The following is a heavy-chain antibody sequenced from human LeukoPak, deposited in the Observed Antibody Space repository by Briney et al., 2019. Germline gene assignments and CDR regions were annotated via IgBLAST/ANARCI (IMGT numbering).Heavy chain of an antibody. CDR3: ARHGRRYYDTLTGYYEPPPYFDY. CDR1: SGSISTSNYY. Sequence: KPSETLSLTCTVSSGSISTSNYYWGWIRQPPGKGLEWIGRMFYSGSTYYNPSLKSRLSISVDRSKTQFSLKLSSVTAADTAVYYCARHGRRYYDTLTGYYEPPPYFDYWGQGTLVTVSS. V-gene: IGHV4-39*01. D-gene: IGHD3-9*01. J-gene: IGHJ4*02. CDR2: MFYSGST.